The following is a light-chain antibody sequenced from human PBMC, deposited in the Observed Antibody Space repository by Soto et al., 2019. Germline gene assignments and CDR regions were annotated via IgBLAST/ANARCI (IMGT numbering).Light chain of an antibody. V-gene: IGLV2-14*01. Sequence: QSVLTQPASVSGSPGQSITISCTGTSNDVGSSNYVSWYQQYPGKAPKLIIYDVTSRPSGISSRFSGSKSGNTASLTIFGLQAEDEADYYCNSFSTSSAYVFGTGTKLTVL. CDR1: SNDVGSSNY. J-gene: IGLJ1*01. CDR3: NSFSTSSAYV. CDR2: DVT.